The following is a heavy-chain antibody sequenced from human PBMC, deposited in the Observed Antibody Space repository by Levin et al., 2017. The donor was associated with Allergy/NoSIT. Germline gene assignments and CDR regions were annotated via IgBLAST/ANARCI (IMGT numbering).Heavy chain of an antibody. V-gene: IGHV4-39*01. J-gene: IGHJ5*02. CDR3: ARHPYYDLVPDWFDP. CDR1: GASITSGPYY. Sequence: SETLSLTCTVSGASITSGPYYWGWVRQPPGGGLESIASIFYDGRTYYNPSLTSRVTISVDTSKNQFSLQLNSVTAADTAVYYCARHPYYDLVPDWFDPWGQGTLVTVSS. CDR2: IFYDGRT. D-gene: IGHD3/OR15-3a*01.